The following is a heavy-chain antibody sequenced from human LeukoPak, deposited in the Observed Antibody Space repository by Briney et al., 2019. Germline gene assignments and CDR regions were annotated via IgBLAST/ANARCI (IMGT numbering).Heavy chain of an antibody. CDR3: ARHGKGSEHIVVVTAPDIYGMGV. CDR1: GGSISSYY. Sequence: SETLSLTCTVSGGSISSYYWSWIRQPPGKGLEWIGYIYYSGSTNYNPSLKSRVTISVDTSKNQFSLKLSSVTAADTAVYYCARHGKGSEHIVVVTAPDIYGMGVWGQGTTVTVSS. D-gene: IGHD2-21*02. CDR2: IYYSGST. J-gene: IGHJ6*02. V-gene: IGHV4-59*08.